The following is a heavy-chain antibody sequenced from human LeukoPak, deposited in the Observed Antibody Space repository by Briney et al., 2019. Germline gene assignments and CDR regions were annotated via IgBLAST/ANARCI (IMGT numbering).Heavy chain of an antibody. J-gene: IGHJ5*02. CDR2: INPNSGGT. V-gene: IGHV1-2*02. Sequence: ASVKVSCKASGYTFTGYYMHWVRQAPGQGLEWMGWINPNSGGTNYAQKFQGRVTMTRDTSISTAYMELSRLRSDDTAVYYCARAIVVVPAARDNWFDPWGQGTLVTVSS. D-gene: IGHD2-2*01. CDR1: GYTFTGYY. CDR3: ARAIVVVPAARDNWFDP.